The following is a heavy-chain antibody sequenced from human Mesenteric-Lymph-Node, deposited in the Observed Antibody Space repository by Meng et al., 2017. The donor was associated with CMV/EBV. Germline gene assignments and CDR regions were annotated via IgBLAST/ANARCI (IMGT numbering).Heavy chain of an antibody. V-gene: IGHV3-21*01. Sequence: GESLKISCAASGFTFSDYTMNWVRQAPGKGLEWVSSITDASGYIYYADSVKGRFTISRDNAKNSLYLQMNSLRAEDTAVYYCASGSFDYWGQGTLVTVSS. CDR3: ASGSFDY. D-gene: IGHD2-2*03. CDR1: GFTFSDYT. CDR2: ITDASGYI. J-gene: IGHJ4*02.